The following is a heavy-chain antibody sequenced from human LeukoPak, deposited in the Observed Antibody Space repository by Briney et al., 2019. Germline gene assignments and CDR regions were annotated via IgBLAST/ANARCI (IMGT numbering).Heavy chain of an antibody. CDR1: RFTFSSYS. Sequence: GGSLRLSCAASRFTFSSYSMNWVRQAPGKGLEWVSSISSSSYIYYADSVKGRFTISRDNAKNSLYLQMNSLRAEDTAVYYCARVYSYDSPMGYMDVWGKGTTVTVSS. CDR2: ISSSSYI. D-gene: IGHD5-18*01. CDR3: ARVYSYDSPMGYMDV. V-gene: IGHV3-21*01. J-gene: IGHJ6*03.